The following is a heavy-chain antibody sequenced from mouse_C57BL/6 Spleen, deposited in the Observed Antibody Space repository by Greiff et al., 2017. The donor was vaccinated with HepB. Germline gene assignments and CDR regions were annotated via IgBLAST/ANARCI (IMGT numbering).Heavy chain of an antibody. CDR2: ISDGGSYT. V-gene: IGHV5-4*01. J-gene: IGHJ2*01. D-gene: IGHD1-1*01. CDR3: ARDLGTTVVYFDY. CDR1: GFTFSSYA. Sequence: EVKLVESGGGLVKPGGSLKLSCAASGFTFSSYAMSWVRQTPEKRLEWVATISDGGSYTNYPDNIKGRFTISRDKAKNNLYLQMSHLKSEDTAMYYCARDLGTTVVYFDYWGQGTTLTVSS.